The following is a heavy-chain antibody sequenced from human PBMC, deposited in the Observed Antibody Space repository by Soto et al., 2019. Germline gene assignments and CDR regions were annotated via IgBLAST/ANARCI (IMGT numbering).Heavy chain of an antibody. D-gene: IGHD2-2*01. CDR3: ARERSVGYCITTTCPKPFYYYAMDV. CDR1: GYTFTNYA. Sequence: VASVKVSCKASGYTFTNYAIHWVRQAPGQSLEWMGWINAGSGDTQYSHHFQGRVTITRDPSAGTAYLELSSLRSDDTAVYYCARERSVGYCITTTCPKPFYYYAMDVWGQGTTVTVSS. J-gene: IGHJ6*02. CDR2: INAGSGDT. V-gene: IGHV1-3*01.